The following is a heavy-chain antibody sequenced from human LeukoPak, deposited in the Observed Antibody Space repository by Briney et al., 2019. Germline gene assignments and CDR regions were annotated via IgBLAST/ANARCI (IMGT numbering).Heavy chain of an antibody. CDR3: ARGGYSYGVARDYYYYYYMDV. Sequence: ASVKVSCKASGYTFTGYYMHWVRQAPGQGLEWMGWINPNSGGTNYAQKFQGRVTMTRDTSISTAYMELSRLRSDDTAVYYCARGGYSYGVARDYYYYYYMDVWGKGTTVTVSS. V-gene: IGHV1-2*02. J-gene: IGHJ6*03. D-gene: IGHD5-18*01. CDR1: GYTFTGYY. CDR2: INPNSGGT.